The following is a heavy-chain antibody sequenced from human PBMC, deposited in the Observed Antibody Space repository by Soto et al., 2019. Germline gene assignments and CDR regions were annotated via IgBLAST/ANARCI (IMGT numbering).Heavy chain of an antibody. CDR2: IHHSGTT. J-gene: IGHJ4*02. V-gene: IGHV4-4*02. CDR3: GLDVGNYYDSSPTGQFDF. Sequence: SETLSLTCAVSGVSISSSNWWTWVRQSPGKGLEWIGEIHHSGTTNYNPSLKNRLTISVDKSKNQFSLKLNSVTAADTGLYYCGLDVGNYYDSSPTGQFDFWGQGTLVTVSS. CDR1: GVSISSSNW. D-gene: IGHD3-22*01.